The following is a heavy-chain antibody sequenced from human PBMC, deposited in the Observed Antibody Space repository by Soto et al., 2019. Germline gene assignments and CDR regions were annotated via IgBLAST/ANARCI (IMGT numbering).Heavy chain of an antibody. V-gene: IGHV3-23*01. D-gene: IGHD3-3*01. CDR3: XXXLAHDFWSGWGVVDV. CDR2: ISGSGGST. J-gene: IGHJ6*02. Sequence: GGSLRLSCAASGFTFSSYAMSWVRQAPGKGLEWVSAISGSGGSTYYADSVKGRFTISRXXSXXXXXXXXXXXXAEDXXXXXXXXXLAHDFWSGWGVVDVWGQGTTVTVSS. CDR1: GFTFSSYA.